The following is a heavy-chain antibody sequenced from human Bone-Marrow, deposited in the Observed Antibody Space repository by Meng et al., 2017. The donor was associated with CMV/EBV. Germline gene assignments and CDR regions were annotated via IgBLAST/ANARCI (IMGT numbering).Heavy chain of an antibody. V-gene: IGHV1-2*02. CDR3: VRARMITFGGVIVTPMDV. Sequence: ASVKVSCKASGYTFTGYYMHWVRQAPGQGLEWMGWVNPNSGGTNYAQKFQGRVTMTRDTSISTAYMELSRLRSDDTAVYYCVRARMITFGGVIVTPMDVWGQGTTVTVSS. J-gene: IGHJ6*02. CDR1: GYTFTGYY. D-gene: IGHD3-16*02. CDR2: VNPNSGGT.